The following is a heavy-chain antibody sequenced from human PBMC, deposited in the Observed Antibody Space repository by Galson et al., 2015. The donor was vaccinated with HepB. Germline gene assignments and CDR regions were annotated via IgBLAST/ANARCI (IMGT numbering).Heavy chain of an antibody. Sequence: SLRLSCAASGFTFSNAWMSWVRQAPGKGLEWVGRIKSKTDGGTTDYAAPVKGRFTISRDDSKNTLYLQMNSLKTEDTAVYYCTTDWNYYDSSGYDHWGQGTLVTVSS. CDR3: TTDWNYYDSSGYDH. V-gene: IGHV3-15*01. CDR2: IKSKTDGGTT. D-gene: IGHD3-22*01. CDR1: GFTFSNAW. J-gene: IGHJ4*02.